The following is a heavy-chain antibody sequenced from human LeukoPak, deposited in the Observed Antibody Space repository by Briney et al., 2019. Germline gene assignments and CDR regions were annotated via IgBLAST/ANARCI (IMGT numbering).Heavy chain of an antibody. Sequence: GGSLRLSCAASGFTLSSYSMNWVRQAPGKELQWVANIKQDGSAKYYVDSVKGRFTISRDNAKNSLYLQMNSLRAEDTAVYYCARVEASGYDYGAFDYWGQGTLVTVSS. CDR3: ARVEASGYDYGAFDY. CDR1: GFTLSSYS. D-gene: IGHD5-12*01. CDR2: IKQDGSAK. V-gene: IGHV3-7*01. J-gene: IGHJ4*02.